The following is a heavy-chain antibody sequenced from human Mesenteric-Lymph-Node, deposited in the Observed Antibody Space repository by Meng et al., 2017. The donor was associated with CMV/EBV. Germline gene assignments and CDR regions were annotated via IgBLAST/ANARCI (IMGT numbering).Heavy chain of an antibody. CDR3: ARDPMSDYSNNGWFDP. D-gene: IGHD4-11*01. J-gene: IGHJ5*02. Sequence: GTVIRYTIGWVRQAPGQGLEWVGRISPILRTPNYTQKYQGRVTVTADKATTTAYMDLYSLTSEDTAVYYCARDPMSDYSNNGWFDPWGQGTLVTVSS. V-gene: IGHV1-69*08. CDR2: ISPILRTP. CDR1: GTVIRYT.